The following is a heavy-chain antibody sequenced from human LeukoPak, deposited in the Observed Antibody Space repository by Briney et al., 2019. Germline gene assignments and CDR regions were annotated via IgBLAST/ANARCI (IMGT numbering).Heavy chain of an antibody. CDR2: ISAYNGNT. D-gene: IGHD2-15*01. Sequence: GASVKVSCKASGYTFTSYAIRWVRQTPGPGLEWMGWISAYNGNTDYAQKLQVTVTMTTDTPTSTAYMELRGLRSDDTAVYYWARVVVVGDNYFDYWGQGTLVTVSS. V-gene: IGHV1-18*01. CDR1: GYTFTSYA. CDR3: ARVVVVGDNYFDY. J-gene: IGHJ4*02.